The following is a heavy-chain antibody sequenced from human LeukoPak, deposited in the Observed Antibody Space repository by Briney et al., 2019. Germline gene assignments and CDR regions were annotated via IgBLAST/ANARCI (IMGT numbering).Heavy chain of an antibody. CDR3: TITTGTTLGLMDY. V-gene: IGHV4-34*08. J-gene: IGHJ4*02. Sequence: PGGSLRLSCVASGFTFSSYSMHWVRQPPGKGLEWIGEINHSGSTNYNPSLKSRVTISVDTSKNQLSLKMSSVTAADTAVYYCTITTGTTLGLMDYWGQGTLVTVSS. CDR2: INHSGST. CDR1: GFTFSSYS. D-gene: IGHD1-1*01.